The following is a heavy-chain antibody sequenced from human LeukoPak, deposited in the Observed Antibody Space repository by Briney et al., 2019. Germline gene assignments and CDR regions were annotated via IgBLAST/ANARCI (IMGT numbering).Heavy chain of an antibody. CDR3: ARDRAGSSWYDYYYYGMDV. D-gene: IGHD6-13*01. Sequence: GGSLRLSCAASGFTFSSYSMNWVRQAPGKGLEWVSSISSSSSYIYYADSVKGRFTISRDNAKNSLYLQMNSLRAEDTAVYYCARDRAGSSWYDYYYYGMDVWGQGTTVTVSS. V-gene: IGHV3-21*01. J-gene: IGHJ6*02. CDR1: GFTFSSYS. CDR2: ISSSSSYI.